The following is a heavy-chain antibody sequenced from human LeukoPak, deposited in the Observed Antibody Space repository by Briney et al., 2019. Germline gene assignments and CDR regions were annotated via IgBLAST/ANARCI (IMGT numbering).Heavy chain of an antibody. D-gene: IGHD6-19*01. Sequence: SETLSLTCTVSGGSIGSNYWTWIRQPPGKGLEYIGYIYYTGGTNYNPSLKSRVTISVDTSKNQFSLKLTSVTAADTAVYFCAKYGDSGWVIDNWGQGTLVTVSS. CDR2: IYYTGGT. CDR1: GGSIGSNY. V-gene: IGHV4-59*08. J-gene: IGHJ4*02. CDR3: AKYGDSGWVIDN.